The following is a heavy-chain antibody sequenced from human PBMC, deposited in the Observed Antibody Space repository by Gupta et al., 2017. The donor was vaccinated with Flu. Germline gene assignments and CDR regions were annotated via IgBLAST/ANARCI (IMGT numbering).Heavy chain of an antibody. CDR3: TRDNQRSPYDYIWGNYRPFDL. CDR1: GFNFGDYG. Sequence: EMQLVDSGGGLVQPGRSLRLSCLVSGFNFGDYGLTWFRQAPGKGLEWVGSIRSKPYGGTTEYAASVKGRFTLSRDESKSTAYLQMNSLKTEDTAVYYCTRDNQRSPYDYIWGNYRPFDLWGQGTMVTVSS. J-gene: IGHJ3*01. CDR2: IRSKPYGGTT. D-gene: IGHD3-16*02. V-gene: IGHV3-49*03.